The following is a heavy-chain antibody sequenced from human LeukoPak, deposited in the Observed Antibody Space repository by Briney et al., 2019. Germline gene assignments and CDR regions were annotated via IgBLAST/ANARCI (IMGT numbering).Heavy chain of an antibody. CDR3: AKRGVVIRVILVGFHKEAYYFDS. Sequence: PGGSLRLSCEASGFSMSVYWMSWVRQAPGKGLEWVAGIRGSGGSTNYADSVKGRFTISRDNPKNTLYLQMNILRAEDTAVYFCAKRGVVIRVILVGFHKEAYYFDSWGQGALVTVSS. J-gene: IGHJ4*02. V-gene: IGHV3-23*01. CDR1: GFSMSVYW. D-gene: IGHD3-22*01. CDR2: IRGSGGST.